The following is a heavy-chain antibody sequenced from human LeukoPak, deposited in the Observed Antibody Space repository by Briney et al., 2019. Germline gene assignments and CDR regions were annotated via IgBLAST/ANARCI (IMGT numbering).Heavy chain of an antibody. CDR2: ISGSGGST. Sequence: GGSLRLSCAASGFTFSSYAMSWVRQAPGKGLEWVSVISGSGGSTYYADSVKGRFTISRDNPKNTLYLQMNSLRAEDTAVYYCAKAGGWFGELLQTSADNWFDPWGQGTLVTVSS. J-gene: IGHJ5*02. D-gene: IGHD3-10*01. CDR3: AKAGGWFGELLQTSADNWFDP. CDR1: GFTFSSYA. V-gene: IGHV3-23*01.